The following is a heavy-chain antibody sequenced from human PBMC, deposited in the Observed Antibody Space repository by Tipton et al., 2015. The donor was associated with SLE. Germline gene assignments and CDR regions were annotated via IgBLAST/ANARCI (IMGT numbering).Heavy chain of an antibody. CDR1: GGSISSYY. J-gene: IGHJ4*02. CDR2: IYYSGST. CDR3: AGMSYPLEGYFDY. V-gene: IGHV4-59*12. D-gene: IGHD1-1*01. Sequence: TLSLTCTVSGGSISSYYWSWIRQPPGKGLEWIGYIYYSGSTNYNPPLKSRVTISVDTSKNQFSMKLSAVTAADTAVYYCAGMSYPLEGYFDYCGQGTLVTVPS.